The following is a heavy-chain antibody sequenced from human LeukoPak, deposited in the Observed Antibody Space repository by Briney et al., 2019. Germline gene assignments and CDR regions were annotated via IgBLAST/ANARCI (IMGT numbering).Heavy chain of an antibody. CDR3: ATAYFDSSAYLDS. J-gene: IGHJ5*01. Sequence: GGPLRLSCVASGFRFSGSAMHWVRQAPGKGLEWVGRIRTKGSSYATEYAVSLNGRFTASRDDSQNTAYLQMNSLKTEDSAVYYCATAYFDSSAYLDSWGQGALVTVSS. CDR2: IRTKGSSYAT. D-gene: IGHD3-22*01. CDR1: GFRFSGSA. V-gene: IGHV3-73*01.